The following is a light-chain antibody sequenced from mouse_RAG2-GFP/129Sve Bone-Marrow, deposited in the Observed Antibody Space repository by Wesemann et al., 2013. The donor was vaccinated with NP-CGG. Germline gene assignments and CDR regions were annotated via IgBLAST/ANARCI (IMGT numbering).Light chain of an antibody. CDR2: WAS. V-gene: IGKV6-25*01. CDR3: QNDHSYPYT. J-gene: IGKJ5*01. CDR1: QDVGTA. Sequence: DIVMTQSHKFMSTSVGDRVSITCKASQDVGTAVAWYQQKPGQSPKLLIYWASTRESGVPDRFTGSGSGTDFTLTISSVQAEDLAVYYCQNDHSYPYTFGAGTKLELK.